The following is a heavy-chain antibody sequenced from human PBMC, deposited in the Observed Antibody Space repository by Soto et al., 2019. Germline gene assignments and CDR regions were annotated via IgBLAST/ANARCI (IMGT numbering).Heavy chain of an antibody. CDR3: ARVNVTLDL. V-gene: IGHV4-39*01. CDR2: IHYGGNA. D-gene: IGHD2-21*02. CDR1: GGSVDTYNLV. Sequence: LSETLCLTCTVSGGSVDTYNLVCAWGRQPPGKGLERIARIHYGGNAYYSPSLTTRATISRDTSKNRVSLELRSVTAADTAVYYCARVNVTLDLWGLGTLVNVYS. J-gene: IGHJ4*02.